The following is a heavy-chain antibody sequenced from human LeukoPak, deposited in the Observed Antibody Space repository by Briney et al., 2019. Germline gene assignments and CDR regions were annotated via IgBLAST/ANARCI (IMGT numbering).Heavy chain of an antibody. CDR2: IFYSGST. Sequence: SETLSLTCTVSGGSISSYYWSWIRQPPGKGLEWIGYIFYSGSTNYNPSLKSRVTISVDTSKNQFSLKLSSVTAADTAVYYRASNYYGSGSLDYWGQGNLVTVSS. CDR1: GGSISSYY. J-gene: IGHJ4*02. D-gene: IGHD3-10*01. V-gene: IGHV4-59*08. CDR3: ASNYYGSGSLDY.